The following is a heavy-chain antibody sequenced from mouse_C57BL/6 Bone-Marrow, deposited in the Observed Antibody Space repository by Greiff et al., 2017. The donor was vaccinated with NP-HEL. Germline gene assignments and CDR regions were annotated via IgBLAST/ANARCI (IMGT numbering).Heavy chain of an antibody. CDR3: VPDGYSGFDY. V-gene: IGHV1-81*01. J-gene: IGHJ2*01. Sequence: QVQLQQSGAELARPGASVKLSCKASGYTFTSYGISWVKQRTGQGLEWIGEIYPRSGNTYYNEKFKGKATLTADKSSSTAYMELRSLTSEDSAVYFCVPDGYSGFDYWGQGTTLTVSS. CDR2: IYPRSGNT. D-gene: IGHD2-3*01. CDR1: GYTFTSYG.